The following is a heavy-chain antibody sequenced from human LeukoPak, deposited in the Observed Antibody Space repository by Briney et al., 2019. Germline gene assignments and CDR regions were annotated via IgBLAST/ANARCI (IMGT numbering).Heavy chain of an antibody. Sequence: GGSLRLSRSASGFTFSYYAIHWVPKAPGKGLEYVSGITSNGDTTYYADSVKGRFTISRDNSKNTLYLQMSSLRAEDTALYYCVKDGKNWGRGTLVTVSS. V-gene: IGHV3-64D*06. CDR1: GFTFSYYA. D-gene: IGHD1-26*01. J-gene: IGHJ4*02. CDR2: ITSNGDTT. CDR3: VKDGKN.